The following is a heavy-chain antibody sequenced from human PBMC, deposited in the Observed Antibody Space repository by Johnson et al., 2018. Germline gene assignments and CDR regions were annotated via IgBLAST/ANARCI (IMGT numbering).Heavy chain of an antibody. J-gene: IGHJ6*03. CDR3: AKAVGSGYDDMDV. CDR1: GGSITDDY. CDR2: ISYGGNT. V-gene: IGHV4-59*01. Sequence: QVQLQESGPGLVKPSESLSLTCTVSGGSITDDYWIWIRQPPGKGLEWIGYISYGGNTKYNPSLYSLVTISVDPTKPQFSLRLSSVTAADTAIYYCAKAVGSGYDDMDVWGKGTTVTVSS. D-gene: IGHD1-26*01.